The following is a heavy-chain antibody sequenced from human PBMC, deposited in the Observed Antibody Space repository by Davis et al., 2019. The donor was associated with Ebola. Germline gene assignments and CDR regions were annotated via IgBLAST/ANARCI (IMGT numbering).Heavy chain of an antibody. J-gene: IGHJ4*02. CDR3: ARDPTYYDSSGYHWYFGGDY. D-gene: IGHD3-22*01. CDR2: ITTNTASP. V-gene: IGHV7-4-1*02. CDR1: GYPFTDFA. Sequence: ASAKVSCKASGYPFTDFAINWLRQAPGQRFEWLGWITTNTASPTYARGFSERFVFSLDTSVDTAFLQISSLKAEDTAVYYCARDPTYYDSSGYHWYFGGDYWGQGTLVTVSS.